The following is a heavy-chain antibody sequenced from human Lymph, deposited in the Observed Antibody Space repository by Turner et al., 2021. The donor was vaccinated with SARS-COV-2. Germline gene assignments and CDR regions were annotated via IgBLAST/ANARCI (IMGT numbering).Heavy chain of an antibody. CDR3: ARYGSGGYFYYGLDV. V-gene: IGHV3-30*04. J-gene: IGHJ6*02. CDR1: GFTFSTYA. CDR2: ISYDGSNK. Sequence: QVQLVESGGGVDQPGRSLRLSCAASGFTFSTYAIHWVRQAAGKGLEWVAVISYDGSNKYYADSVKGRFTISRDNSKNTLYLQMNSLRAEDTAVYYCARYGSGGYFYYGLDVWGQGTTVTVSS. D-gene: IGHD3-10*01.